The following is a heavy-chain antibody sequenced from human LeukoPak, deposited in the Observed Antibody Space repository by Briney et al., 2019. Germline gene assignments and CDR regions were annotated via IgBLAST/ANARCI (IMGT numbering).Heavy chain of an antibody. CDR2: ISGSGGST. CDR1: GFTFSSYA. J-gene: IGHJ4*02. V-gene: IGHV3-23*01. D-gene: IGHD3/OR15-3a*01. CDR3: TRRTVYQFDY. Sequence: GGSLRLSCAASGFTFSSYAMSWVRRAPGKGLEWVSGISGSGGSTYYTDPVKGRFTISRDNSKNTLNLQMNSLRAEDRAVYYCTRRTVYQFDYWGQGTLVTVSP.